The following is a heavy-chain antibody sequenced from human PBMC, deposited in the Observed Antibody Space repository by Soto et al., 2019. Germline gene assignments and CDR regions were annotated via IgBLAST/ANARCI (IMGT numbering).Heavy chain of an antibody. Sequence: LSLTCDVSGGSFTGYYWSWIRQPPGKGLEWIGEINHSGFTNYNPSLTGRVTISLDTSKSQFSLKLSSLTAADTAFYFCARGHGRFAHWGQGTLVTVSS. CDR2: INHSGFT. CDR3: ARGHGRFAH. CDR1: GGSFTGYY. V-gene: IGHV4-34*01. J-gene: IGHJ4*02.